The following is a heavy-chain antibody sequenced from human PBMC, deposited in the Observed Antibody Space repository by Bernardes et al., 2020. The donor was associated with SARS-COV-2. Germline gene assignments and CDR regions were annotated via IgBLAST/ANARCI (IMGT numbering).Heavy chain of an antibody. CDR2: IKQDGSEK. CDR3: ARDLTTVVTPDWFDP. J-gene: IGHJ5*02. D-gene: IGHD4-17*01. CDR1: GFTFRSSW. Sequence: GGSLRLSCAASGFTFRSSWMSWVRQAPGQGLEWVANIKQDGSEKYYVDSVKGRFTISRDNAKNSLYLQMNSLRAEDTAVYYCARDLTTVVTPDWFDPWGQGTLVTGSS. V-gene: IGHV3-7*01.